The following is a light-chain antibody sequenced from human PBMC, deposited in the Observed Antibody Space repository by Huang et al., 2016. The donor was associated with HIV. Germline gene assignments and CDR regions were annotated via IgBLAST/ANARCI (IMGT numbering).Light chain of an antibody. J-gene: IGKJ4*01. CDR2: WAS. CDR1: QSVLYISNNKNY. Sequence: DIVMTQSPDSLAVSLGERATINCKSSQSVLYISNNKNYLAWYQQKPGQPPKLLIYWASTRQAGVPDRFSGNGSGTDFTLTISSLQAEDVAVYYCQQYYSTPLTFGGGTKVEIK. CDR3: QQYYSTPLT. V-gene: IGKV4-1*01.